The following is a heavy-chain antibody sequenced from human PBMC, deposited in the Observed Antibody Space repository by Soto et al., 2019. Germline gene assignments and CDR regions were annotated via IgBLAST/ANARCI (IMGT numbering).Heavy chain of an antibody. CDR2: ISGSGGST. CDR1: GFTFSSYA. J-gene: IGHJ6*02. D-gene: IGHD3-22*01. CDR3: AKVGGGYRTMIVVVITGEYYYGMDV. Sequence: GGSLRLSFAASGFTFSSYAMSWVRQAPGKGLEWVSAISGSGGSTYYADFVKGRFTISRDNSKNTLYLQMNSLRAEDTAVYYCAKVGGGYRTMIVVVITGEYYYGMDVWGQGTTVTVS. V-gene: IGHV3-23*01.